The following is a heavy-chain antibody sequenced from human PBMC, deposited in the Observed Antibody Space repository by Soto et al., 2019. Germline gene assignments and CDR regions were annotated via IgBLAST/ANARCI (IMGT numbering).Heavy chain of an antibody. CDR2: ISDYNGNT. D-gene: IGHD3-10*01. Sequence: ASVKVSCKASGYTFGSYGLSGLRQAPGQGLEWMGWISDYNGNTHYAQKFQGRVIMSTDTSTRTACMELRSLRSDDTAVYFCAREGYYSGSGTYSPPRYYGMDVWG. CDR3: AREGYYSGSGTYSPPRYYGMDV. V-gene: IGHV1-18*01. J-gene: IGHJ6*02. CDR1: GYTFGSYG.